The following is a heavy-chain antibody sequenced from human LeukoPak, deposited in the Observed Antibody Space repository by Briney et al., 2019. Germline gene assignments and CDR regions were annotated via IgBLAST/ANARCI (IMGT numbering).Heavy chain of an antibody. Sequence: SQTLSLTCTVSGGSISSGDYYWSWIRQPPGKGLEWIGYIYYSGSTYYNPSLKSRVTISVDTSKNQFSLKLSSVTAADTAVYYCARAQQRGPFETSGMDVWGQGTTVTVSS. J-gene: IGHJ6*02. D-gene: IGHD6-19*01. CDR2: IYYSGST. V-gene: IGHV4-30-4*01. CDR3: ARAQQRGPFETSGMDV. CDR1: GGSISSGDYY.